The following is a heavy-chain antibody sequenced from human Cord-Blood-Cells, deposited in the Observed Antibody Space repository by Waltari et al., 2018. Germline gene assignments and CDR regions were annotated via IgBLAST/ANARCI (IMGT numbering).Heavy chain of an antibody. D-gene: IGHD3-10*01. CDR2: IIPIFGTA. Sequence: PGQGLEWMGGIIPIFGTANYAQKFQGRVTITADESTSTAYMELSSLRSEDTAVYYCASGSGSSNWFDPWGQGTLVTVSS. J-gene: IGHJ5*02. V-gene: IGHV1-69*01. CDR3: ASGSGSSNWFDP.